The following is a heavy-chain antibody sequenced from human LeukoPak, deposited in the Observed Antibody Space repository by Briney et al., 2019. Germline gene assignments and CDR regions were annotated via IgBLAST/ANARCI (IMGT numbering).Heavy chain of an antibody. CDR2: ISYSGST. CDR3: ARRNDFDI. CDR1: GGFISSGGSY. J-gene: IGHJ3*02. Sequence: SETLSLTCTVSGGFISSGGSYWSWIRQHPGKGLEWIGYISYSGSTYYNPSLKSRVTISVDTSKNQFSLKLSSVTAADTAVYYCARRNDFDIWGQGTMVTVSS. V-gene: IGHV4-31*03.